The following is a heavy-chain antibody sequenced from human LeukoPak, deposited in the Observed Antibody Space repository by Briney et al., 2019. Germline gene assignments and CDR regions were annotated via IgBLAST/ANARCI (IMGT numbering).Heavy chain of an antibody. CDR1: GGSISSSSYY. CDR2: IYYSGST. V-gene: IGHV4-39*01. D-gene: IGHD6-19*01. Sequence: SETLSLTCTVSGGSISSSSYYWGWIRQPPGKGLEWIGSIYYSGSTYYNPSLKSRVTISVDTSKNQFSLKLSSVTAADTAVYYCARKWSVRANWFDPWGHGTLVTVSS. J-gene: IGHJ5*02. CDR3: ARKWSVRANWFDP.